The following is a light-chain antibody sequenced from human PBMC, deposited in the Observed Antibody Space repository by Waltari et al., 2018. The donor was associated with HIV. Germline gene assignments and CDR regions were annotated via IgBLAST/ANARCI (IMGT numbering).Light chain of an antibody. CDR3: LQYDNFPYS. Sequence: DIQMTQSPSSLSASVGDRVSITCQASQDIKHFLNWFQQKPGKAPKLLIFDASNLEIGVTSRFSGSGSGTDFTFTISSLQPEDTATYYCLQYDNFPYSFGQGTKLEV. CDR2: DAS. V-gene: IGKV1-33*01. CDR1: QDIKHF. J-gene: IGKJ2*01.